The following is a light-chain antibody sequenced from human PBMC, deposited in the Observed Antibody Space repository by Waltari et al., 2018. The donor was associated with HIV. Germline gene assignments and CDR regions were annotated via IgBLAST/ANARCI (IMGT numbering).Light chain of an antibody. Sequence: SYELTQPPSVSVSPGQTARITCSGAALPKQYAYWYQQKAGQAPVLVISKESERPSGIHERFSGSSSGTTVTLTISGVQAEDEADYNCQSADSSGTDLIFGGGTKLTVL. CDR3: QSADSSGTDLI. V-gene: IGLV3-25*03. J-gene: IGLJ2*01. CDR2: KES. CDR1: ALPKQY.